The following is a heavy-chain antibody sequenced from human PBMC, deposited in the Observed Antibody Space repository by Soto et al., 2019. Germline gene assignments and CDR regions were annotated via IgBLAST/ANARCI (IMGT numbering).Heavy chain of an antibody. CDR3: ARGALGHYDY. J-gene: IGHJ4*02. CDR2: ITSNGDDT. CDR1: GFTFSNYA. V-gene: IGHV3-64*07. D-gene: IGHD4-17*01. Sequence: EVHLVESGGGLVQPGGSLTLSCAASGFTFSNYAMHWVRQAPGKGLEYVSAITSNGDDTYYADSVKGRFTISRDNSRNTLYLQMGSLRPEDMAVYYCARGALGHYDYWGRGTLVTVSS.